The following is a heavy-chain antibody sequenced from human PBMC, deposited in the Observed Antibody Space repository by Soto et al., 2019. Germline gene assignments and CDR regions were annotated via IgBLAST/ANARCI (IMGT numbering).Heavy chain of an antibody. V-gene: IGHV3-21*06. CDR2: ICKKGKYI. J-gene: IGHJ4*03. D-gene: IGHD3-16*01. CDR1: QVDFSPYS. CDR3: SREGGGGQHSYVD. Sequence: TGGSLRLSCVASQVDFSPYSMNWVRQAPGKGLEWVASICKKGKYIYYLDSLKGRFTISRDNASNTLYLQINDLREEDTAMYYYSREGGGGQHSYVDWGRGTLVTVSS.